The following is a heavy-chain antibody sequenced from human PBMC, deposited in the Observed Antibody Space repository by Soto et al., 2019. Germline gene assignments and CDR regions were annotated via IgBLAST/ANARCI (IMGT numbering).Heavy chain of an antibody. J-gene: IGHJ5*02. V-gene: IGHV3-23*01. D-gene: IGHD6-19*01. Sequence: EVRLLDSGGGLAQPGGSRRLSCAASGFTFSSSAMNWVRQAPGKGLEWVSSIRVGGGDTFYADSVRGRFTVSRDISRNTLYLQMNSLRAEDTAIYSCAKCSVGTVRTSGWCNWFDPWGQGTLVTVSS. CDR3: AKCSVGTVRTSGWCNWFDP. CDR1: GFTFSSSA. CDR2: IRVGGGDT.